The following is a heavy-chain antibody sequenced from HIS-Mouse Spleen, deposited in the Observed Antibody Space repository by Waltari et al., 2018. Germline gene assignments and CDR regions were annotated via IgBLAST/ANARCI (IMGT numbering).Heavy chain of an antibody. Sequence: QLQLQESGPGLVKPSATLSLTCTVPGCSISSSTSHCGWIRQPPGKGLEWIGSIYYSGSTYYNPSLKSRVTISVDTSKNQFSLKLSSVTAADTAVYYCAREGLAARKGDYFDYWGQGTLVTVSS. CDR1: GCSISSSTSH. CDR3: AREGLAARKGDYFDY. V-gene: IGHV4-39*07. J-gene: IGHJ4*02. D-gene: IGHD6-6*01. CDR2: IYYSGST.